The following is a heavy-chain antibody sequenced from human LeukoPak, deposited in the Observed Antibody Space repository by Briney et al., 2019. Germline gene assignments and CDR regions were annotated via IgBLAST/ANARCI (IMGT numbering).Heavy chain of an antibody. V-gene: IGHV7-4-1*02. D-gene: IGHD2-15*01. CDR2: INTNTGNP. Sequence: GASVKVSCRASGYTFTSYAMNWVRQAPGQGLEWMGWINTNTGNPTYAQGFTGRFVFSLDTSVSTAYLQISSLKAEDTAVYYCARDLRGRGYCSGGSCYGYWFDPWGQGTLVTVSS. CDR3: ARDLRGRGYCSGGSCYGYWFDP. CDR1: GYTFTSYA. J-gene: IGHJ5*02.